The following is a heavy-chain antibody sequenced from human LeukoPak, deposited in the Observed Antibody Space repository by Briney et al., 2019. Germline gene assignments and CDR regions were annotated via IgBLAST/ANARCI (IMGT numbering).Heavy chain of an antibody. J-gene: IGHJ4*02. Sequence: GGSLRLSCATSQFNFNKFGMTWVRQAPGKGLEWVSSISGNGAQYADSVQGRFAISRDNSKNTLYLQMNSLRAEDTAVYYCAKGLVAVAGLFDYWGQGTLVTVSS. V-gene: IGHV3-23*01. CDR1: QFNFNKFG. D-gene: IGHD6-19*01. CDR2: ISGNGA. CDR3: AKGLVAVAGLFDY.